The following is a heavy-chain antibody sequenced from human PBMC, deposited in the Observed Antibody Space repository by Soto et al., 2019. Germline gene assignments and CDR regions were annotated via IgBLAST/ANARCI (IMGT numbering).Heavy chain of an antibody. CDR2: IYYSGST. Sequence: QVQLQESGPGLVKPSQTLSLTCTVSGGSISSGGYYWSWIRQHPGKGLEWIGYIYYSGSTYYNPSHKSRVTISVDTSKNQCSLKLSSVTAADTAVYYCARSSGSGSYYYRWFDPWGQGTLVTVSS. J-gene: IGHJ5*02. CDR3: ARSSGSGSYYYRWFDP. CDR1: GGSISSGGYY. D-gene: IGHD3-10*01. V-gene: IGHV4-31*03.